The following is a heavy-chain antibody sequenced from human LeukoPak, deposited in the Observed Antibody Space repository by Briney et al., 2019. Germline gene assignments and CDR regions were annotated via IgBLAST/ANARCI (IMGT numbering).Heavy chain of an antibody. Sequence: GGSLRLSCAASGLIVSSNYMSWVRPAPGEGLEWVSVIYSGGSIYYADSVKGRFTISRDNAKNSLYLQMSSLRVEDTAVYYCTIRAYSSRWYYCEYWGQGTQVTVSS. CDR1: GLIVSSNY. D-gene: IGHD6-13*01. CDR3: TIRAYSSRWYYCEY. V-gene: IGHV3-53*01. CDR2: IYSGGSI. J-gene: IGHJ4*02.